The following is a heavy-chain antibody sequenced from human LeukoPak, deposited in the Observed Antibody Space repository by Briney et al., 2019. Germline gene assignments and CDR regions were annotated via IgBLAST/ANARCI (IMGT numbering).Heavy chain of an antibody. CDR2: IYYSEST. D-gene: IGHD3-10*01. Sequence: SETLSLTCTVSGGSISSGDYYWSWIRQPPGKGLEWIGYIYYSESTYYNPSLKSRVTISVDTSKNQFSLKLSSVTAADTAVYYCARDRYAEYGSVLDNWGQGTLVTVSS. J-gene: IGHJ4*02. CDR3: ARDRYAEYGSVLDN. CDR1: GGSISSGDYY. V-gene: IGHV4-30-4*08.